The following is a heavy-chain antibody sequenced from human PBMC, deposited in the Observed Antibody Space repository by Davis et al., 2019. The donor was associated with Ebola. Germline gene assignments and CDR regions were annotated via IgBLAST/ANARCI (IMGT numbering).Heavy chain of an antibody. Sequence: GGSLRLSCAASGFTFEHFGMHWVRQVPGEGLEWLAVVWYDGDETDSADSVKGRFTISRDNSEKTVSLQMNSLRAEDTAVYYCARDPGGGLSYYALDVWGQGTTVTVSS. D-gene: IGHD3-10*01. CDR3: ARDPGGGLSYYALDV. CDR2: VWYDGDET. CDR1: GFTFEHFG. V-gene: IGHV3-33*01. J-gene: IGHJ6*02.